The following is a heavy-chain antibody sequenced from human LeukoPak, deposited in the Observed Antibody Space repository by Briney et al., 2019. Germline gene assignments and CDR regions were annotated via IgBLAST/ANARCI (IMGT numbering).Heavy chain of an antibody. J-gene: IGHJ4*02. Sequence: RTSETLSLTCAVYGGSFSGYYWSWIRQPPGKGLEWIGEIYHTESVNYNLSLESRVTISRDRSKNQFSLMLRSVTAADTAVYYCARHYDLWSGYNYWGQGLLVTVSS. CDR1: GGSFSGYY. D-gene: IGHD3-3*01. CDR2: IYHTESV. V-gene: IGHV4-34*01. CDR3: ARHYDLWSGYNY.